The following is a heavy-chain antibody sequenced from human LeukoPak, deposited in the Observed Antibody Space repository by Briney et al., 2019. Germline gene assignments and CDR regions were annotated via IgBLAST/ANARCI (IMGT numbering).Heavy chain of an antibody. J-gene: IGHJ5*02. CDR3: AKERSYCGGDCYSLES. D-gene: IGHD2-21*02. CDR1: GFSFSDYA. CDR2: ISGSGGTT. V-gene: IGHV3-23*01. Sequence: PGGSLRLSCAASGFSFSDYAMTWVRQAPGKGLEWVSGISGSGGTTFDADSVKGRFTISRDNSKNTLYLQMNSLRAEDTAVYYCAKERSYCGGDCYSLESWGQGTLVTVSS.